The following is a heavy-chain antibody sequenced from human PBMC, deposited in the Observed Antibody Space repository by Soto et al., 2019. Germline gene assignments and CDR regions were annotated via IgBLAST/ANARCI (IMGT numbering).Heavy chain of an antibody. CDR1: GGSISSGGYS. CDR2: IYHSGST. J-gene: IGHJ6*02. Sequence: PSETLSLTCAVSGGSISSGGYSWSWIRQPPGKGLEWIGYIYHSGSTYYNPSLKSRVTISVDRSKNQFSLKLSSVTAADTAVYYCALGYSSSGDRYYYYGMDVWGQGTTVTVSS. V-gene: IGHV4-30-2*01. CDR3: ALGYSSSGDRYYYYGMDV. D-gene: IGHD6-6*01.